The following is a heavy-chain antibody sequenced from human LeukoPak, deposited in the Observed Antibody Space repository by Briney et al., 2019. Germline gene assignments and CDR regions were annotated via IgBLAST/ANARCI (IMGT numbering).Heavy chain of an antibody. J-gene: IGHJ3*02. Sequence: GESLKISCKGSGYSFTMYWIGWVRQMPGEGLEGMGIIYPGGAGTRYSPSFQGQVTISADKSISTAYLQWSSLKASDTAIYYCAMSYCGGDCYSKGAFDIWGQETMVTVSS. CDR2: IYPGGAGT. CDR3: AMSYCGGDCYSKGAFDI. D-gene: IGHD2-21*02. CDR1: GYSFTMYW. V-gene: IGHV5-51*01.